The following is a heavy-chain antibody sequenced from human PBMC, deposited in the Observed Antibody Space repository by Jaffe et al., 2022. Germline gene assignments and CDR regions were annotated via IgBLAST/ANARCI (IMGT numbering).Heavy chain of an antibody. CDR1: GFSLSGGGVG. CDR3: ARRLDTSSWYPS. D-gene: IGHD6-13*01. Sequence: QITLKESGPTLVKPTQTLTLTCTFSGFSLSGGGVGVAWIRQPPGKALEWLALIYWNNDKRYTPSLKNRLTLTKDTSKNQVVLTMTNMDPADTATYYCARRLDTSSWYPSWGQGTLVIVSS. CDR2: IYWNNDK. J-gene: IGHJ4*01. V-gene: IGHV2-5*01.